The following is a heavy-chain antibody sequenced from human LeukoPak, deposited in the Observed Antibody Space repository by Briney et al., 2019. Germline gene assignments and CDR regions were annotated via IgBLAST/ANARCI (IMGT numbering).Heavy chain of an antibody. CDR3: ATSESQTRFDY. CDR2: IYPGDSES. D-gene: IGHD1/OR15-1a*01. V-gene: IGHV5-51*01. J-gene: IGHJ4*02. Sequence: GESLKISCKGSGYSFTSYWIGWVRQMPGKGLEWMGIIYPGDSESRNSPSFQGQVTISADKSISTAYLQWSSLKASDTAMYYCATSESQTRFDYWGQGTPVTVSS. CDR1: GYSFTSYW.